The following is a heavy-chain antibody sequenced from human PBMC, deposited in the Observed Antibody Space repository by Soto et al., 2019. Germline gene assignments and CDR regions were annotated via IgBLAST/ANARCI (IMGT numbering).Heavy chain of an antibody. V-gene: IGHV1-69*02. CDR2: IIPILGIA. D-gene: IGHD3-22*01. CDR1: GGTFSSYT. Sequence: QVQLVQSGAEVKKPGSSVKVSCKASGGTFSSYTISWVRQAPGQGLEWMGRIIPILGIANYAQKFQGRVTITADKSTSTAYMELSSLRSEDTAVYYCARAEGYYYDSSRMDVWGQGTTVTVSS. J-gene: IGHJ6*02. CDR3: ARAEGYYYDSSRMDV.